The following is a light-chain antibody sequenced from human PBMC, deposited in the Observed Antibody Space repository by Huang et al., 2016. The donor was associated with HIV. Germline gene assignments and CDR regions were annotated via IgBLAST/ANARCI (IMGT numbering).Light chain of an antibody. CDR2: GAS. CDR3: QQSYSTPRT. J-gene: IGKJ1*01. Sequence: DIQMTQSPSSLSASVGDRVTITCQASQSISSYLNWYQQKPGKAPKLLIYGASSLQSGVPSRFSGSGTGTDFTLTISSLRPEDFATYYCQQSYSTPRTFGQGTKVEIK. CDR1: QSISSY. V-gene: IGKV1-39*01.